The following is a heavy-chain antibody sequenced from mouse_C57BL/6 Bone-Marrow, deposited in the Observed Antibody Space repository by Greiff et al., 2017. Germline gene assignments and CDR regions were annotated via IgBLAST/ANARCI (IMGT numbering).Heavy chain of an antibody. D-gene: IGHD2-4*01. Sequence: VKLMESGPGILQSSQTLSLTCSFSGFSLSTSGMGVSWIRQPSGKGLEWLAHIYWDDDKRYNPSLKSRLTISKDSSRNQVFLKITSVDTADTATYCCARRVDYAPFAYWGQGTLVTVSA. CDR1: GFSLSTSGMG. CDR2: IYWDDDK. V-gene: IGHV8-12*01. CDR3: ARRVDYAPFAY. J-gene: IGHJ3*01.